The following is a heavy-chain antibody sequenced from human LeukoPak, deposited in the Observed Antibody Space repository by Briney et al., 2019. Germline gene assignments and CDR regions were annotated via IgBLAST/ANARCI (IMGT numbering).Heavy chain of an antibody. J-gene: IGHJ6*03. CDR3: ARDENCGGDCSYYYYYYMDV. Sequence: PGGSLRLSCAASGFTFSTYEMNWVRQAPGKGLEWVSYISSSGSTIYYADSVKGRFTISRDNAKNSLYLQMNSLRAEDTAVYYCARDENCGGDCSYYYYYYMDVWGKGTTVTVSS. V-gene: IGHV3-48*03. D-gene: IGHD2-21*02. CDR2: ISSSGSTI. CDR1: GFTFSTYE.